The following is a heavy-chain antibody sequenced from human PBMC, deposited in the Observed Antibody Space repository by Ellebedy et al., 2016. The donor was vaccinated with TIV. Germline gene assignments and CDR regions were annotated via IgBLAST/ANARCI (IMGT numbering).Heavy chain of an antibody. CDR1: GLTFSNYW. CDR3: VIDRPGNSANADY. J-gene: IGHJ4*02. D-gene: IGHD4-23*01. Sequence: LGGSLRLSCAASGLTFSNYWMHWVRQAPGKGLEWVSHISSDGSYTPYADSVKGRFTISRDNANNTLYLQMNSLRADDTSVYYCVIDRPGNSANADYWGQGTLVTVSS. V-gene: IGHV3-74*01. CDR2: ISSDGSYT.